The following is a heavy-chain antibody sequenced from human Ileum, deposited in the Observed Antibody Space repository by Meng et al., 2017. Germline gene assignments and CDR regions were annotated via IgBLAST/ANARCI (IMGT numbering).Heavy chain of an antibody. V-gene: IGHV4-4*02. J-gene: IGHJ5*01. CDR3: ARVVGGPASMSGWFDP. Sequence: ESGPRRGKPSGTLSLTCAGPGGPISRRNWRPWVRQAPGKGLEWIGEIYHSGSPNYNPSLKSRVTISVDKSQNQFSLKLNSVTAADTAVYYCARVVGGPASMSGWFDPWGQGTLVTVSS. CDR1: GGPISRRNW. D-gene: IGHD2-2*01. CDR2: IYHSGSP.